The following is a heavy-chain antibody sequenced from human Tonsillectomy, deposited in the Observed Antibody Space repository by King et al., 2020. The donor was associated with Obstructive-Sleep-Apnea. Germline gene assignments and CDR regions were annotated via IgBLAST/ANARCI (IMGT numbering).Heavy chain of an antibody. V-gene: IGHV4-39*07. CDR2: IYYSGNT. D-gene: IGHD6-13*01. CDR3: ASDLIAAAGTFGY. J-gene: IGHJ4*02. Sequence: LQLQESGPGLVKPSETLSLTCTVSGGSISSSSYYWGWIRQPPGKGLEWIGSIYYSGNTYYNPSLKSRVTISVDTSKNQFSLKRSSVTAADTAVYYCASDLIAAAGTFGYWGQGTLVTVSS. CDR1: GGSISSSSYY.